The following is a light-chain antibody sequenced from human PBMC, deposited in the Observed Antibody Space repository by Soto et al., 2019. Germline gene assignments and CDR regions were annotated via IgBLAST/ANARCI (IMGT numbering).Light chain of an antibody. CDR2: DNG. V-gene: IGLV1-51*01. J-gene: IGLJ1*01. CDR3: GTWDSSLSAYV. CDR1: SSNIGNNY. Sequence: QSVLTQPPSVSAAPGQKVTISCSGSSSNIGNNYVAWYQQLPGTAPKLLIYDNGKRPSGIPDRFSGSKSATSATLDITGLQTADEADYYCGTWDSSLSAYVFGAGTKLTVL.